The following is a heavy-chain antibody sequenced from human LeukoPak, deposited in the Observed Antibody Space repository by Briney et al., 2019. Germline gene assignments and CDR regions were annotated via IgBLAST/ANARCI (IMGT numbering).Heavy chain of an antibody. CDR3: AREMPAADGSDAFDI. D-gene: IGHD6-13*01. J-gene: IGHJ3*02. CDR2: ISPYNDNT. V-gene: IGHV1-18*01. CDR1: GYTFTTYG. Sequence: ASVKVSCKASGYTFTTYGISWVRQAPGEGPEWMGWISPYNDNTKYAQKLQGRVTMTTDTSTGTAYMELRSLRSDDTAVYYCAREMPAADGSDAFDIWGQGTMVTVSP.